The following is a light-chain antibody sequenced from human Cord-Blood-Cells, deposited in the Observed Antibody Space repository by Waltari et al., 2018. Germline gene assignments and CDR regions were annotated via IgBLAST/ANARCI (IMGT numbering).Light chain of an antibody. Sequence: QSALTHPAPVSGAPGQSHTISCPGTSRHVGCSTLVPWYKQHPGKAPKLRIYEGSKRSSGFSNRVSGSKSGNTAALTISGLQADDEADYCCCSYAVSSTFLVYGGGTKLTVL. J-gene: IGLJ2*01. CDR2: EGS. CDR1: SRHVGCSTL. V-gene: IGLV2-23*01. CDR3: CSYAVSSTFLV.